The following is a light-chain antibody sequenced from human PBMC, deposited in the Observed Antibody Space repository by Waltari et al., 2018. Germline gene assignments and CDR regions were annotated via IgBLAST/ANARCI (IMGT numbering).Light chain of an antibody. V-gene: IGLV3-21*02. CDR3: QVWDSSRDHPV. Sequence: SDVLTQAPSVSVAPGQTATITCRGDSIGSHSVHWYQQRPGQAPVVVVYDDAYRASGIPERISGSGSGNAATLTISGVQPGDEADYYCQVWDSSRDHPVFGPGTRVTVL. CDR1: SIGSHS. J-gene: IGLJ1*01. CDR2: DDA.